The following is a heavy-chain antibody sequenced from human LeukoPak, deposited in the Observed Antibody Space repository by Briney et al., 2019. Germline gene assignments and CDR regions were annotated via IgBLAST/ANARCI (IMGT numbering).Heavy chain of an antibody. CDR2: ISGMVGST. CDR1: GFTFSSYA. V-gene: IGHV3-23*01. CDR3: AKGYEYSSSWYAY. Sequence: GGSLRLSCAASGFTFSSYAMSWVRQAPGKVLEWVSAISGMVGSTYYADSVKGPFTISRDNSKNKLYLQVNSVRAEDTAVYYCAKGYEYSSSWYAYWGQGTLVTVSS. J-gene: IGHJ4*02. D-gene: IGHD6-13*01.